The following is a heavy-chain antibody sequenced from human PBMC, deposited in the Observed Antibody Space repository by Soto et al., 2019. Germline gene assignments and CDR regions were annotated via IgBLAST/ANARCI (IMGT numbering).Heavy chain of an antibody. CDR1: GFTFSSYG. CDR3: AKDSPNYGDYTLGWYFDL. Sequence: QVQLVESGGGVVQPGRSLRLSCAASGFTFSSYGMHWVRQAPGKGLEWVAVISYDGSNKYYADSVKGRFTISRDNSKKTLYLQMNSLRAEDTAVYYCAKDSPNYGDYTLGWYFDLWGRGTLVTVSS. J-gene: IGHJ2*01. V-gene: IGHV3-30*18. CDR2: ISYDGSNK. D-gene: IGHD4-17*01.